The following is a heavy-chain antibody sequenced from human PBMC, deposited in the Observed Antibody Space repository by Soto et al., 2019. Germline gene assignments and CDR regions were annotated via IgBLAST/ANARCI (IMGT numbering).Heavy chain of an antibody. D-gene: IGHD1-1*01. CDR1: GFTFSSYS. CDR3: ARYKSNWENIDY. J-gene: IGHJ4*02. CDR2: ISRSSSYI. V-gene: IGHV3-21*01. Sequence: EVQLVESGGGLVKPGGSLRLSCAASGFTFSSYSMNWVRQAPGKGLEWVSSISRSSSYIYYADSVKGRFTISRDNAKNSLYLQMNSLRAEDTAVYYCARYKSNWENIDYWGQGTLVTVSS.